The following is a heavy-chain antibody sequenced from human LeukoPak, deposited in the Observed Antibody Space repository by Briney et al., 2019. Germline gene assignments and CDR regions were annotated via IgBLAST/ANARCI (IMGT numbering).Heavy chain of an antibody. J-gene: IGHJ4*02. CDR2: IYYSGST. CDR3: ARQGSGNYLSPVNY. D-gene: IGHD1-26*01. Sequence: SETLSLTCTVSGGSISSNNYYWGWIRQPPGKGLEWIGTIYYSGSTYYNPSLKSRVTISVDTSKNQFSLKLSSVTAADAAVYYCARQGSGNYLSPVNYWGQGTLVTVSS. V-gene: IGHV4-39*01. CDR1: GGSISSNNYY.